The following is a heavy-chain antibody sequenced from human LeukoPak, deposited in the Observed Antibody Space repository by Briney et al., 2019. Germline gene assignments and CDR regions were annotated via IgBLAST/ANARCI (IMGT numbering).Heavy chain of an antibody. Sequence: GASVKVSCKASGYTFTSYYMHWVRQAPGQGLEWMGIINPSGGSTSYAQKFQGRVTMTRDTSINTAYMALSSLRSDDTAVYYCAKVHGQIYSGSYSLDYWGQGTLVTASS. V-gene: IGHV1-46*01. D-gene: IGHD1-26*01. CDR1: GYTFTSYY. CDR2: INPSGGST. J-gene: IGHJ4*02. CDR3: AKVHGQIYSGSYSLDY.